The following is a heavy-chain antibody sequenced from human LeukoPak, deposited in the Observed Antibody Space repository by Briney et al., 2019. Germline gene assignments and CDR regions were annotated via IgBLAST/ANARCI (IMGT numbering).Heavy chain of an antibody. CDR1: GGTFSSYA. CDR3: ARSIAASWAFDI. Sequence: ASVKVSCKASGGTFSSYAISWVRQAPGQGLEWMGGIIPIFGTANYAQKFQGRVTITADESTSTAYMELSSLRSEDTAVYYCARSIAASWAFDIWGQGTMVTVSS. CDR2: IIPIFGTA. V-gene: IGHV1-69*13. J-gene: IGHJ3*02. D-gene: IGHD6-25*01.